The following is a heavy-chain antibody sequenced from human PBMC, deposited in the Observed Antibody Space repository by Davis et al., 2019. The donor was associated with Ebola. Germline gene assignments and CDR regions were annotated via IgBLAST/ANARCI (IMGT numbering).Heavy chain of an antibody. CDR2: ISGGGGST. CDR3: AKVGYSYGYTHWYFDF. D-gene: IGHD5-18*01. Sequence: PGGSLRLSCAASGFTFKAYAMSWVRQAPGKGLEWVSGISGGGGSTYYADSLKGRFTISRNNSKNTLYLQMNSLRAEDTAVYYCAKVGYSYGYTHWYFDFWGRGTLVTVSS. V-gene: IGHV3-23*01. J-gene: IGHJ2*01. CDR1: GFTFKAYA.